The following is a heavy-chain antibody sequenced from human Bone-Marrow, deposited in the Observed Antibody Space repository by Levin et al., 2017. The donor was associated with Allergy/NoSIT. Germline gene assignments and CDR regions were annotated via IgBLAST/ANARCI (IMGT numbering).Heavy chain of an antibody. J-gene: IGHJ4*02. CDR2: IYWDNDK. V-gene: IGHV2-5*02. CDR3: AHRLGGSFFAY. CDR1: GFSLRTSTVG. Sequence: TLSLTCTFSGFSLRTSTVGVGWIRQPPGKALEWLAVIYWDNDKTYSPSLKNRLTITKDTSKNQVVLTMANMDPVDTATYYCAHRLGGSFFAYWGQGILVTVSS. D-gene: IGHD1-26*01.